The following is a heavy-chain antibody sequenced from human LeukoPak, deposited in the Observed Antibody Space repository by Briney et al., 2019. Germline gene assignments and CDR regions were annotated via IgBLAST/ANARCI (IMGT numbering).Heavy chain of an antibody. CDR2: IYYSGST. CDR1: GGSISSYY. D-gene: IGHD2-2*01. V-gene: IGHV4-59*01. J-gene: IGHJ4*02. CDR3: ARESVVPAATGFDY. Sequence: SETLSLTCTVYGGSISSYYWSWIRQPPGKGLEWIGYIYYSGSTNYNPSLKSRVTISVDTSKNQFSLKLSSVTAADTAVYYCARESVVPAATGFDYWGQGTLVTVSS.